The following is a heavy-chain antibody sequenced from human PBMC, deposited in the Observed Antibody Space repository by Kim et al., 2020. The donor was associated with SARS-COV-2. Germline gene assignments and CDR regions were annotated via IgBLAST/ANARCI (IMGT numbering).Heavy chain of an antibody. CDR3: AKGVVPAAILIPRRYYYYGMDV. J-gene: IGHJ6*02. CDR2: ISGSGGST. Sequence: GGSLRLSCAASGFTFSSYAMSWVRQAPGKGLEWVSAISGSGGSTYYADSVKGRFTISRDNSKNTLYLQMNSLRAEDTAVYYCAKGVVPAAILIPRRYYYYGMDVWGQGTTVTVSS. V-gene: IGHV3-23*01. CDR1: GFTFSSYA. D-gene: IGHD2-2*02.